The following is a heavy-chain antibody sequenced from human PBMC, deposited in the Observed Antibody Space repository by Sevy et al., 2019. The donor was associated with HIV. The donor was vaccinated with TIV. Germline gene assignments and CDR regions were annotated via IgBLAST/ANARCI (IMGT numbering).Heavy chain of an antibody. CDR2: INPNSGNT. J-gene: IGHJ2*01. Sequence: ASVKVSCQASGYTFDNYDINWVRQATGQGLERMGWINPNSGNTGYAEKFQGRVTMSRVSSIRTAYMELNGLTSEDTAVYYCTRGLSFTYAKRGDWLNWYFDVWGRGTLVTVSS. V-gene: IGHV1-8*01. CDR3: TRGLSFTYAKRGDWLNWYFDV. CDR1: GYTFDNYD. D-gene: IGHD2-21*02.